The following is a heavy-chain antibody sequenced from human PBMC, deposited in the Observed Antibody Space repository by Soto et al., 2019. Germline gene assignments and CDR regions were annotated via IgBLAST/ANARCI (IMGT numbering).Heavy chain of an antibody. D-gene: IGHD3-22*01. Sequence: QVQLVQSGAEVKKPGSSVKVSCKASGGTFSSYAISWVRQAPGQGLEWMGGIIPIFGTANYAQKFQGRVTIPADESTSTAYMGLSSLRSEDTAVYYCARRGTMIVVGAFDIWGQGTMVTVSS. CDR3: ARRGTMIVVGAFDI. V-gene: IGHV1-69*01. CDR2: IIPIFGTA. CDR1: GGTFSSYA. J-gene: IGHJ3*02.